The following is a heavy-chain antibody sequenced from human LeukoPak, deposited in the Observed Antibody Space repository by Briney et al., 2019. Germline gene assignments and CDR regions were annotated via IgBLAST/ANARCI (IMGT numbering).Heavy chain of an antibody. V-gene: IGHV4-59*08. CDR1: GGSITSYY. CDR2: IYYSGST. Sequence: SETLSLTCTVSGGSITSYYWGWFRQPPGKGLEWIGYIYYSGSTNYNPSLKSRVTISVDTSKNQFSLKLSSVTAADTAVYYCARGRYDTSGYPDDHWGQGTLVTVSS. J-gene: IGHJ4*02. D-gene: IGHD3-22*01. CDR3: ARGRYDTSGYPDDH.